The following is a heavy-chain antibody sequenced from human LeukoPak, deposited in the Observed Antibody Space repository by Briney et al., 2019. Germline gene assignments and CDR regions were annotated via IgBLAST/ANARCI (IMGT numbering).Heavy chain of an antibody. V-gene: IGHV3-21*01. J-gene: IGHJ4*02. CDR2: MSTSGGRT. Sequence: PGGSLRLSCAASGFTFSSYAMNWVRQAPGKGLEWVSGMSTSGGRTYYADSVKGRFTISRDNAKNSLYLQMNSLRVEDTAVYYCARVGSSGFQGDYWGQGTLVTVSS. CDR3: ARVGSSGFQGDY. D-gene: IGHD3-22*01. CDR1: GFTFSSYA.